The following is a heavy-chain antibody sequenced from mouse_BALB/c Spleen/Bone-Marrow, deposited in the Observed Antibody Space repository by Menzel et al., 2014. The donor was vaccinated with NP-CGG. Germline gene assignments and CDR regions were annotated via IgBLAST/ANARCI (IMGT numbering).Heavy chain of an antibody. CDR1: GFTFTDYY. V-gene: IGHV7-3*02. J-gene: IGHJ4*01. CDR3: ARDGDYMDY. Sequence: EVKLVESGGGLVQPGGSLRLSCAASGFTFTDYYMSWVRQPPGKALEWLGFIRNKANGYTNEYSVSGKGLFTISRDNSQSILYHQMNTLRAEDSASDYGARDGDYMDYWGQGTSATVSS. CDR2: IRNKANGYTN. D-gene: IGHD2-13*01.